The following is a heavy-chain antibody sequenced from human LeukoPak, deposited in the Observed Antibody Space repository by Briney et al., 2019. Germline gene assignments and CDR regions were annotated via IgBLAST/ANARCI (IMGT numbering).Heavy chain of an antibody. D-gene: IGHD5-12*01. J-gene: IGHJ5*02. Sequence: GGSLRLSCAASGFTFSSYAMSWVRQAPGKGLEWVSAISGSGASTYYADSVKGRFTISRDNSKNTLYLQMNSLRAEDTAVYYCAKGVSDSGYPNWFDPWGQGTLVTVSS. V-gene: IGHV3-23*01. CDR3: AKGVSDSGYPNWFDP. CDR2: ISGSGAST. CDR1: GFTFSSYA.